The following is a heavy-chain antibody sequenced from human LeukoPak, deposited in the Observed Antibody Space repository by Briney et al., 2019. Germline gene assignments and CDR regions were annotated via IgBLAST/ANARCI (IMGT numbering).Heavy chain of an antibody. Sequence: QSGGSLRLSCAASGFTFSSYGMHWVRQAPGKGLEWVAFIRYDGSNKYYADSVKGRFTISRDNSKNTLYLQMNSLRAEDTAVYYCAKGGGGGVDTAMVSDYWGQGTLVTVSS. V-gene: IGHV3-30*02. CDR2: IRYDGSNK. CDR1: GFTFSSYG. D-gene: IGHD5-18*01. CDR3: AKGGGGGVDTAMVSDY. J-gene: IGHJ4*02.